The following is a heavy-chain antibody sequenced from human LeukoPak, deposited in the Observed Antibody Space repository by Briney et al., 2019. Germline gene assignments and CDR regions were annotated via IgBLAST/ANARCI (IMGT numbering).Heavy chain of an antibody. CDR2: IYPGDSDT. V-gene: IGHV5-51*01. J-gene: IGHJ4*02. Sequence: GESLKISCKGSGYSFTSYWIGWVRQMPGKGLEWMGIIYPGDSDTRYSPSFQGQVTISADKSISTAYLQWSSLKASDSAVYYCARRRGWDYDSSGYDFDYWGQGTLVTVSS. D-gene: IGHD3-22*01. CDR1: GYSFTSYW. CDR3: ARRRGWDYDSSGYDFDY.